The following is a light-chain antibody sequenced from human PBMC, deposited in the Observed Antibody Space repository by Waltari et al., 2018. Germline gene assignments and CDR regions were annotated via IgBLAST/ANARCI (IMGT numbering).Light chain of an antibody. Sequence: IRTKNVNWYQQRPGQAPVLVVYHDSGRPSGIPERFAGSNSENTATLTITGVEVGDEADYYCQVWDSDIVVFGGGTKLTVL. CDR1: IRTKN. V-gene: IGLV3-21*02. J-gene: IGLJ2*01. CDR2: HDS. CDR3: QVWDSDIVV.